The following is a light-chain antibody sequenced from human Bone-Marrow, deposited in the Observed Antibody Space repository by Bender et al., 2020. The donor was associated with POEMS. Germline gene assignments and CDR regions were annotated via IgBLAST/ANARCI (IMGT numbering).Light chain of an antibody. V-gene: IGLV2-5*01. Sequence: SALIQPPSVSGSPGQSVTISCTGTSSDVGSFDCVPWYHQHPGTVPKPIIYNVHTQPSGVPDRFSGSKSGTSASLAITGLQSDDEAIYFCVAWDASLNGWVFGGGTKLTVL. J-gene: IGLJ3*02. CDR2: NVH. CDR1: SSDVGSFDC. CDR3: VAWDASLNGWV.